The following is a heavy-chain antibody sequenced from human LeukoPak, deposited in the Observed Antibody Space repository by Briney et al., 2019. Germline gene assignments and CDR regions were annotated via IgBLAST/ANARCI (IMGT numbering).Heavy chain of an antibody. V-gene: IGHV3-48*02. CDR1: GFTFSSYS. CDR2: ISSSSSTI. CDR3: ARAGVGATGPLKKPFDY. J-gene: IGHJ4*02. D-gene: IGHD1-26*01. Sequence: GGSLRLSCAASGFTFSSYSMNWVRQAPGKGLEWVSYISSSSSTIYYADSVKGRFTISRDNAKNSLYLQMNSLRDEDTAVYYCARAGVGATGPLKKPFDYWGQGTLVTVS.